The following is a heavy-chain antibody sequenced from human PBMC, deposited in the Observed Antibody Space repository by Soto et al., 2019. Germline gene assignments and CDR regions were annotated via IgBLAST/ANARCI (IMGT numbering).Heavy chain of an antibody. J-gene: IGHJ6*02. Sequence: ASVKVSCKASGYTFTSYDINWVRQATGQGLEWMGWMNPNSGNTGYAQKFQGRVTMTRNTSISTAYMELSSLRSEDTAVYYCVRVGSSGYYYFYYGMDVWGQGTTVTVSS. CDR3: VRVGSSGYYYFYYGMDV. CDR1: GYTFTSYD. CDR2: MNPNSGNT. D-gene: IGHD3-22*01. V-gene: IGHV1-8*01.